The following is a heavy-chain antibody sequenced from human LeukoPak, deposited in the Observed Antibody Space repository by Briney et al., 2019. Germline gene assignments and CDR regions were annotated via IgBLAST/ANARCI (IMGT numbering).Heavy chain of an antibody. Sequence: GAALKISCKGSGYSFTSYWIGWVRPLPGKGLGWMGIIYPGDSDTRYSPSFQGQVTISADKSISTAYLQWSSLKASDTAMYYCARQGATVTVFDYWGQGTLVTVSS. CDR1: GYSFTSYW. CDR2: IYPGDSDT. CDR3: ARQGATVTVFDY. J-gene: IGHJ4*02. V-gene: IGHV5-51*01. D-gene: IGHD4-17*01.